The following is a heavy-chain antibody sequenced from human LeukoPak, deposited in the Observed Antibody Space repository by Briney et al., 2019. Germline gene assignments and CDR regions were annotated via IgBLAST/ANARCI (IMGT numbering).Heavy chain of an antibody. CDR1: GFTFSNSA. CDR2: ITGSGGST. D-gene: IGHD1-14*01. J-gene: IGHJ3*02. Sequence: GGSLRLSCAASGFTFSNSAMSWVRQAPGKGLEWVSVITGSGGSTHYADSVKGRFSISRDNSKTSLYLQMNSLRAEDTAVYYCARDVLAAGATGTFDIWGQGTMVTVSS. CDR3: ARDVLAAGATGTFDI. V-gene: IGHV3-23*01.